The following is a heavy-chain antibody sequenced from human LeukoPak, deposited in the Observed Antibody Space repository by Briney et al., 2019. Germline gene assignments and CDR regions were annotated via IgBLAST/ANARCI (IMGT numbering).Heavy chain of an antibody. J-gene: IGHJ4*02. CDR2: NYPGDSDT. Sequence: GESLKISCKASGYSVTNYWIGWVRQMPGKGLEWMGINYPGDSDTRYSPSFQGQVTVSADKSISTAYLQWSNLKASDTAMYYCARGSIMGATRNYLDYWGQGTLVTVSS. CDR3: ARGSIMGATRNYLDY. V-gene: IGHV5-51*01. D-gene: IGHD1-26*01. CDR1: GYSVTNYW.